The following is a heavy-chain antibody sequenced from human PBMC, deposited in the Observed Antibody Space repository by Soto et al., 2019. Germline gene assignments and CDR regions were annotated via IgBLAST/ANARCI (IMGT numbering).Heavy chain of an antibody. D-gene: IGHD3-22*01. Sequence: SVKVSCKASGGTFSSYSMSWVREAPGQGLEWMGGIIPIFGTANYAQKFQGRVTITADESTSTAYMELSSLRSEDTAVYYCASCLGYYDSSGYDYWGQGTLVTVSS. CDR1: GGTFSSYS. CDR3: ASCLGYYDSSGYDY. CDR2: IIPIFGTA. V-gene: IGHV1-69*13. J-gene: IGHJ4*02.